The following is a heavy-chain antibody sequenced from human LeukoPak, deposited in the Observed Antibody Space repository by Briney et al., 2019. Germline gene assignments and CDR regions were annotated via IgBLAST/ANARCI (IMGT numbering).Heavy chain of an antibody. CDR1: GYSFSSYG. Sequence: GASVKVSCKASGYSFSSYGISWVRQAPGQGVEWRGWISAYNGNTNYAQKLQGRVTMTTDTSTSTAYMELRSLRSDDTAVYYCARDLLVGSGWAYDAFDIWGQGTMVTVSS. V-gene: IGHV1-18*04. J-gene: IGHJ3*02. CDR2: ISAYNGNT. D-gene: IGHD6-19*01. CDR3: ARDLLVGSGWAYDAFDI.